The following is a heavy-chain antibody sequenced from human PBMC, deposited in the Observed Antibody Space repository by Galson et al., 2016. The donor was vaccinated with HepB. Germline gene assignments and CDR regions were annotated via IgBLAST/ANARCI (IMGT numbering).Heavy chain of an antibody. D-gene: IGHD6-19*01. CDR1: GFSFSDYY. J-gene: IGHJ1*01. CDR3: ARDGTVAPGY. CDR2: ITGSGSAI. Sequence: SLRLSCAASGFSFSDYYMSWIRQAPGKGLEWISYITGSGSAIYYADSVKGRFTISRDNTKNSLDLQMNSLRVEDTAVYYCARDGTVAPGYWGQGTLVTDSS. V-gene: IGHV3-11*01.